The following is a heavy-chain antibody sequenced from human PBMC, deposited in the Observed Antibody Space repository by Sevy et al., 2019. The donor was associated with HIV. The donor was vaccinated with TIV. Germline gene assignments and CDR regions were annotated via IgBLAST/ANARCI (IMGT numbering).Heavy chain of an antibody. J-gene: IGHJ4*02. V-gene: IGHV3-21*01. Sequence: GGSLRLSCAASGFTFSTYNMNWVRQAPGKGLEWVSSITSDSSYIYHADSVKGRFTISRDNAKNSLYLQMNSLRAEDTAVYYCARDRRTLNYYASSGYNYYFDYWGQGTLVTVS. CDR1: GFTFSTYN. CDR2: ITSDSSYI. D-gene: IGHD3-22*01. CDR3: ARDRRTLNYYASSGYNYYFDY.